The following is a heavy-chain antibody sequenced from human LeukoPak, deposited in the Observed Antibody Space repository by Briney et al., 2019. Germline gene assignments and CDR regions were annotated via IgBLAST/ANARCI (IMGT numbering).Heavy chain of an antibody. J-gene: IGHJ4*02. CDR1: GLSINLFS. CDR2: IYSSGTT. D-gene: IGHD1-26*01. Sequence: PSETLSLTCSVSGLSINLFSWSWIRQPAAKGLEWIGRIYSSGTTFYNPSLKGRVTVSVDKSRNQFSLEMKSVAVADTAVYYCTRGVGAGGYWGQGTQVTVSS. V-gene: IGHV4-4*07. CDR3: TRGVGAGGY.